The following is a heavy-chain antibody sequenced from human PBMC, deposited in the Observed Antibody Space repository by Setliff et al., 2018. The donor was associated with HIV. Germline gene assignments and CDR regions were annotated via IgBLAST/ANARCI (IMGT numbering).Heavy chain of an antibody. CDR2: MNPNSGNT. CDR3: ARGLRDSSGREYFQH. Sequence: GESLKVSCKASGYTFTGYYIHWVRQAPGQGLEWMGWMNPNSGNTGYAQKLQGRVTMTRNTSISTAYMELSSLRSEDTAVYYCARGLRDSSGREYFQHWGQGTPVTVSS. CDR1: GYTFTGYY. V-gene: IGHV1-8*02. J-gene: IGHJ1*01. D-gene: IGHD3-22*01.